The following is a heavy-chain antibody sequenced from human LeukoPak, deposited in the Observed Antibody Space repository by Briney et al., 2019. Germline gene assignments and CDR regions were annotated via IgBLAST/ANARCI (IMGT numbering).Heavy chain of an antibody. D-gene: IGHD6-13*01. CDR2: IYYSGST. Sequence: SETLSLTCAVYGGSFSGYYWSWIRQPPGKGLEWIGYIYYSGSTNYNPSLKSRVTISVDTSKNQFSLKLSSVTAADTAVYYCARDSIAAAGNFDYWGQGTLVTVSS. CDR1: GGSFSGYY. J-gene: IGHJ4*02. CDR3: ARDSIAAAGNFDY. V-gene: IGHV4-59*01.